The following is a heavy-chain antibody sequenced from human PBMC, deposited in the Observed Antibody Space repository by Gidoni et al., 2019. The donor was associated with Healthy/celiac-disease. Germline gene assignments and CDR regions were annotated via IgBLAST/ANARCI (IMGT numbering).Heavy chain of an antibody. CDR2: LKSKTDGGTT. D-gene: IGHD3-9*01. J-gene: IGHJ4*02. CDR3: TTGGVNDWYAWDY. Sequence: EVQLVVSGGGLVKPGGSLRLYCAPSGFPFSNAGMSWVRQAQGKGLEWVGRLKSKTDGGTTDYAAPVKGRFTISRDDTKNTMYLQMNSMKTEDTAVYYCTTGGVNDWYAWDYWGQGTLVTVSS. CDR1: GFPFSNAG. V-gene: IGHV3-15*01.